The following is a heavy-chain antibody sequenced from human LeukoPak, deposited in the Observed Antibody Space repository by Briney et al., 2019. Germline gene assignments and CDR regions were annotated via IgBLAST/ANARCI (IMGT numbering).Heavy chain of an antibody. CDR2: ISSSGSTI. CDR3: AKVVFEYCSGGSCYLDY. D-gene: IGHD2-15*01. Sequence: LSLTCNVSSGSISGYYWTWIRQAPGKGLEWVSYISSSGSTIYYADSVKGRFTISRDNSKNTLYLQMNSLRAEDTAVYYCAKVVFEYCSGGSCYLDYWGQGTLVTVSS. CDR1: SGSISGYY. J-gene: IGHJ4*02. V-gene: IGHV3-11*04.